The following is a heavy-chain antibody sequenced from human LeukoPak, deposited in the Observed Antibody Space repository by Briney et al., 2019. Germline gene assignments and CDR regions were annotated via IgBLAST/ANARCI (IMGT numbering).Heavy chain of an antibody. CDR2: ISSSSSYI. CDR3: AKALIGYYFYYGMDV. Sequence: GGSLRLSCAASGFTFSSYSMNWVRQAPGKGLEWVSSISSSSSYIYYADSVKGRFTSSRDNSKNTLYLQMNSLRAEDTAVYYCAKALIGYYFYYGMDVWGQGTTVTVSS. J-gene: IGHJ6*02. V-gene: IGHV3-21*01. CDR1: GFTFSSYS.